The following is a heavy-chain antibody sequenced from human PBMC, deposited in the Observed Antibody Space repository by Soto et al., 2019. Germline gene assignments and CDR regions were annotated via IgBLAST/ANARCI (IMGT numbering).Heavy chain of an antibody. Sequence: SETLSLTCTVSGGSISSYYWSWIRQPPGKELEWIGYIYYSGSTNYNPSLKSRVTISVDTSKNQFSLKLSSVTAADTAVYYCASSRGIEGQVTYYYYYYMDVWGKGTTVTVSS. J-gene: IGHJ6*03. D-gene: IGHD3-16*01. V-gene: IGHV4-59*08. CDR3: ASSRGIEGQVTYYYYYYMDV. CDR1: GGSISSYY. CDR2: IYYSGST.